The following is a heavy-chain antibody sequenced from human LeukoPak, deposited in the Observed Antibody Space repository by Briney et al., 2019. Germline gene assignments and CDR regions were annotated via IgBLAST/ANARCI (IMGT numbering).Heavy chain of an antibody. CDR2: MNPNSGNT. CDR3: ASSDLVDRPHFDY. D-gene: IGHD3-3*01. V-gene: IGHV1-8*01. J-gene: IGHJ4*02. Sequence: ASVKVSCKASGYTFTSYDINWVRQATGQGLEWMGWMNPNSGNTGYAQKFQGRVTMTRNTSISTAYMELSSLRPEDTAVYYCASSDLVDRPHFDYWGQGTLVTVSS. CDR1: GYTFTSYD.